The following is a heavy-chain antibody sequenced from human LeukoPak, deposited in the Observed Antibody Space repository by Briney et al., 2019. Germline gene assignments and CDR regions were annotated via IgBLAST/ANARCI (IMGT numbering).Heavy chain of an antibody. CDR3: AQDIGDFDVLTAYYGFDY. Sequence: GGSLRLSCAASGLTFDDYAMHWVRQAPGKGLEWVSLISADGDKTYYADSVKGRFTISRDDSKTSLYLQMNSLRTEDTALYYCAQDIGDFDVLTAYYGFDYWGPGTLVTVSS. D-gene: IGHD3-9*01. V-gene: IGHV3-43*02. CDR2: ISADGDKT. CDR1: GLTFDDYA. J-gene: IGHJ4*02.